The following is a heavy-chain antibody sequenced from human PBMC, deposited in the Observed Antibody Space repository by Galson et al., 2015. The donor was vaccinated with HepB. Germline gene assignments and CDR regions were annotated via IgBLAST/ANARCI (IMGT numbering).Heavy chain of an antibody. Sequence: SLRLSCAASGFTFSSYWMHWVRQAPGKGLVWVSRINSDGSSTSYADSVKGRFTISRDNAKNTLYLQMNSLRAEDTAVYYCARLYYYDSSGYQAAFDYWGQGTLVTVSS. J-gene: IGHJ4*02. D-gene: IGHD3-22*01. V-gene: IGHV3-74*01. CDR3: ARLYYYDSSGYQAAFDY. CDR1: GFTFSSYW. CDR2: INSDGSST.